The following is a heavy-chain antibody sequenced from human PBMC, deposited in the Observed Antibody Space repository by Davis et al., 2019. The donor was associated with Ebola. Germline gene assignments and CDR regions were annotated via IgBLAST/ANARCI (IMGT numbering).Heavy chain of an antibody. CDR3: ARVGAGNRFDP. J-gene: IGHJ5*02. Sequence: AASVKVSCKASGYTFTSYAMHWVRQAPGQRLEWMGWINAGNGNTKYSQKFLGRVTMTTDTSTSTAYMELRSLRSDDTAVYYCARVGAGNRFDPWGQGTLVTVSS. D-gene: IGHD6-25*01. CDR1: GYTFTSYA. V-gene: IGHV1-3*01. CDR2: INAGNGNT.